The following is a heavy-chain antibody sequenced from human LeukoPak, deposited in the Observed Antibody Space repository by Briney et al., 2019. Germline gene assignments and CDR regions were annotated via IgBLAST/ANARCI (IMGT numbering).Heavy chain of an antibody. CDR3: ARDATWIFDY. Sequence: SETLSLTCAVYGGSFSGYYWSWIRQPPGKGLEWIGEINHSGSTNYNPSLKSRVTISVDTSKNQFSLKLSSVIAADTAVYYCARDATWIFDYWGQGTLVTVSS. V-gene: IGHV4-34*01. J-gene: IGHJ4*02. D-gene: IGHD5-12*01. CDR2: INHSGST. CDR1: GGSFSGYY.